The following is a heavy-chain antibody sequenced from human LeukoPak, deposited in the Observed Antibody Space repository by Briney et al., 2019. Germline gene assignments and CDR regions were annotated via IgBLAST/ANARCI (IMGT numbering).Heavy chain of an antibody. D-gene: IGHD3-22*01. CDR3: ARHFTSYVSSGFPTPDY. CDR2: IYPGDSDT. CDR1: GYTFTSYW. J-gene: IGHJ4*02. V-gene: IGHV5-51*01. Sequence: GESLKISCKGSGYTFTSYWIGWVRQMPGKGLEWMGIIYPGDSDTRYSPSFQGQVTISADKSISTAYLQWSSLKASDTARYYCARHFTSYVSSGFPTPDYWGQGTLVTVSS.